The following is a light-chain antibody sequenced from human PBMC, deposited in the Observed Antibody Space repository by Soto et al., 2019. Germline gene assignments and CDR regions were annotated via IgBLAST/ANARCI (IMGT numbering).Light chain of an antibody. J-gene: IGKJ3*01. CDR1: QSVGSY. V-gene: IGKV3-11*01. Sequence: EIVLTQSPATLSLSPGETATLSCRASQSVGSYLAWYQQKPGQAPRLLVHDASNRATGIPARFSGSGSGTDFTLTLTSLEPEDFAVYYCQQRRNWPLTFGPGTKVDI. CDR2: DAS. CDR3: QQRRNWPLT.